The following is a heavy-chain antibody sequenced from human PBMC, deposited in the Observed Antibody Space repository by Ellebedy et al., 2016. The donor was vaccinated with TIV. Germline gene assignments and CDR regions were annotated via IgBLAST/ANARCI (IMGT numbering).Heavy chain of an antibody. J-gene: IGHJ4*02. CDR2: IKEDGSEK. CDR1: GFTFSSYW. CDR3: ARALGSGPCY. Sequence: GESLKISXAASGFTFSSYWMSWVRQAPGKGLEWVANIKEDGSEKYYVDSAKGRFTISRDNAKNSVYLQMNNLRAEDTAVYYCARALGSGPCYWGQGTLVTVSS. V-gene: IGHV3-7*01. D-gene: IGHD6-19*01.